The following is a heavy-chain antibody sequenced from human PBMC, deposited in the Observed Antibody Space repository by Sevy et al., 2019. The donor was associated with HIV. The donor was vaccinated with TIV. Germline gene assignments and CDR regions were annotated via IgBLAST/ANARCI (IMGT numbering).Heavy chain of an antibody. CDR2: IYYSGGT. J-gene: IGHJ4*02. D-gene: IGHD5-18*01. CDR1: GGPVSSSDYY. Sequence: SETLSLTCTVSGGPVSSSDYYWSWIRQPPGKGLQWVGYIYYSGGTYYNPFLNSRVSMSVDTSKNQFSLKLSSVTAADTAVYYCASKRGYSSGPFDYWGQGTLVTVSS. CDR3: ASKRGYSSGPFDY. V-gene: IGHV4-30-4*01.